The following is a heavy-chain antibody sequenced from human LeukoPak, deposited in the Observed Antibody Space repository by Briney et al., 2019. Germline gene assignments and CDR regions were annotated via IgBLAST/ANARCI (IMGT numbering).Heavy chain of an antibody. V-gene: IGHV1-69*13. J-gene: IGHJ4*02. D-gene: IGHD3-22*01. CDR3: ARDPGQYDSSGYYYHFDY. CDR2: IIPIFGTA. Sequence: ASVKVSCKASGGTFSSYAISWVRQAPGQGLEWMGGIIPIFGTANYAQKFQGRVTITADESTSTAYMELRSLRSDDTAVYYCARDPGQYDSSGYYYHFDYWGQGTLVTVSS. CDR1: GGTFSSYA.